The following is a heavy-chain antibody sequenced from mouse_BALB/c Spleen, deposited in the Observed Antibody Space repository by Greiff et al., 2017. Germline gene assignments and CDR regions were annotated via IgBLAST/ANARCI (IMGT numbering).Heavy chain of an antibody. CDR1: GFTFSSFG. V-gene: IGHV5-17*02. CDR2: ISSGSSTI. J-gene: IGHJ4*01. D-gene: IGHD1-1*01. Sequence: EVKVVESGGGLVQPGGSRKLSCAASGFTFSSFGMHWVRQAPEKGLEWVAYISSGSSTIYYADTVKGRFTISRDNPKNTLFLQMTSLRSEDTAMYYCARGLLLRYAMDYWGQGTSVTVSS. CDR3: ARGLLLRYAMDY.